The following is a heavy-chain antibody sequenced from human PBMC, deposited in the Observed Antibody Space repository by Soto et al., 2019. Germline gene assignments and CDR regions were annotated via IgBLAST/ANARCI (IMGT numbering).Heavy chain of an antibody. J-gene: IGHJ6*02. D-gene: IGHD6-13*01. CDR3: AIVGPIVQQVMTYYYYGMDV. Sequence: EVQLVESGGGLVQPGGSLRLSCAASGFTFSSYWMSWVRQAPGKGLEWVANIKQDGSAKYYVDSVKGRFTISRDNANNSLYLQMNSLRSEDTAVYYCAIVGPIVQQVMTYYYYGMDVWGQGTTDTVSS. CDR1: GFTFSSYW. V-gene: IGHV3-7*01. CDR2: IKQDGSAK.